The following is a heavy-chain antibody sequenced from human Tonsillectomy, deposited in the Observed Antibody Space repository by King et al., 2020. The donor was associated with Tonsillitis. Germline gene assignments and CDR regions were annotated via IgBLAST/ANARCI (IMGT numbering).Heavy chain of an antibody. J-gene: IGHJ4*02. CDR1: GFSFSCYN. V-gene: IGHV3-21*01. Sequence: VQLVESGGGLVKPGGSLRLSCAASGFSFSCYNMKWGRQAPGKGLEWVSSISSSSISIYYADSVKGRFTISRDNAKNSLDLQMNNLRAGDTAVYYCAREVYGSGSYYPDWGQGTLVTVSS. CDR2: ISSSSISI. CDR3: AREVYGSGSYYPD. D-gene: IGHD3-10*01.